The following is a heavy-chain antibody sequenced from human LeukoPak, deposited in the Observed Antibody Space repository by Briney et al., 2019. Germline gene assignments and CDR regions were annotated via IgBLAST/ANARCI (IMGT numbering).Heavy chain of an antibody. V-gene: IGHV4-38-2*02. J-gene: IGHJ3*02. Sequence: SETLSLTCTVSGYSISSGYYWGWIRQPPGKGLEWIGTIYHSGSTYYNPSLKSRVTISVDTSKNQFSLKLSSVTAADTAVYYCARGPSSPDAFDIWGQGTMVTVSS. D-gene: IGHD6-13*01. CDR2: IYHSGST. CDR1: GYSISSGYY. CDR3: ARGPSSPDAFDI.